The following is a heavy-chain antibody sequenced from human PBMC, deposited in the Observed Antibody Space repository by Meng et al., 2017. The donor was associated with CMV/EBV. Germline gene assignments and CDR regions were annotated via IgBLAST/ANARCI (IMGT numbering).Heavy chain of an antibody. CDR3: ARSLDTWGSPYY. D-gene: IGHD1-26*01. Sequence: ASVKVSCKASGYTFTSYDINWVRQATGQGLEWMGWMNPNSGNTGYAQKFQGRVTITRNTSISTAYMELSSLRSEDTAVYYCARSLDTWGSPYYWGQGTLVTVSS. J-gene: IGHJ4*02. CDR1: GYTFTSYD. CDR2: MNPNSGNT. V-gene: IGHV1-8*03.